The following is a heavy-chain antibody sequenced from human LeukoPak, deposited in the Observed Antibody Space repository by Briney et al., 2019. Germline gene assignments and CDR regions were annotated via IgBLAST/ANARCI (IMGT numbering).Heavy chain of an antibody. CDR2: IRSKANSYAT. V-gene: IGHV3-73*01. Sequence: GGSLKLSCAAPGFTFSGSAMDWVRQASGKGLEWVGRIRSKANSYATAYAASVKGRFTISRDDSKNTAYLQMNSLKTEDTAVYYRTRPYCTNGVCQFDYWGQGTLVTVSS. D-gene: IGHD2-8*01. CDR3: TRPYCTNGVCQFDY. CDR1: GFTFSGSA. J-gene: IGHJ4*02.